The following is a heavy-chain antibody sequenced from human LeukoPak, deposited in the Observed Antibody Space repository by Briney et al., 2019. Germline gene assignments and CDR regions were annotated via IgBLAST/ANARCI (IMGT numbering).Heavy chain of an antibody. Sequence: PGGSLRLSCAASGFTFSSYAMHWVRQAPGKGLEWVAVISYGGSNKYYADSVKGRFTISRDNSKNTLYLQMNSLRAEDTAVYYCAAPVGMDVWGQGTTVTVSS. CDR2: ISYGGSNK. CDR3: AAPVGMDV. CDR1: GFTFSSYA. J-gene: IGHJ6*02. V-gene: IGHV3-30-3*01.